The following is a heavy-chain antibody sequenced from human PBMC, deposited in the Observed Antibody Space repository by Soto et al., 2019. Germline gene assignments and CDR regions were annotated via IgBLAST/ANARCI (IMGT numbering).Heavy chain of an antibody. CDR2: ISAYNANI. J-gene: IGHJ4*02. CDR1: GYTFTSYG. Sequence: ASVKVSCKASGYTFTSYGISWVRQTPGQGLEWMGWISAYNANINYAQKLQGRVTMTTDTSTNTAYMELRSLRSDDTAVYFCARDRLGATGDYWGQGTLVTVSS. V-gene: IGHV1-18*01. CDR3: ARDRLGATGDY. D-gene: IGHD1-26*01.